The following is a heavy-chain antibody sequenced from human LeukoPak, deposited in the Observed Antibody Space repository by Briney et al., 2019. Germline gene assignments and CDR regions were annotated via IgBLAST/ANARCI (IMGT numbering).Heavy chain of an antibody. CDR1: GFTLSSSW. Sequence: GSLRLSCAASGFTLSSSWLHWVRQAPGKGLVWVSGINSDGSSSSYADSVKGRFTISRDNAKNTLYLQMNSLRDEDTAVYYCTKGGTTLFDHWGQGTLVTVSS. V-gene: IGHV3-74*01. J-gene: IGHJ4*02. CDR3: TKGGTTLFDH. D-gene: IGHD1-1*01. CDR2: INSDGSSS.